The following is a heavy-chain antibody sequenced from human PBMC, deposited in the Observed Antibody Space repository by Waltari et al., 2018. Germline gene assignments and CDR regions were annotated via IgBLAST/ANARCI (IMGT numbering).Heavy chain of an antibody. CDR3: ARGPPGFGEFFSY. J-gene: IGHJ4*02. D-gene: IGHD3-10*01. CDR1: GYTFPSFD. Sequence: QVQLVQSGAEVKKPGASVKVSCKASGYTFPSFDISWVRQAPGQGLEWLGWMSPNSGNTGYAQKFQGRVTMTRDTSITTAYMELSSLRSEDTAVYYCARGPPGFGEFFSYWGRGTLVTVSS. CDR2: MSPNSGNT. V-gene: IGHV1-8*01.